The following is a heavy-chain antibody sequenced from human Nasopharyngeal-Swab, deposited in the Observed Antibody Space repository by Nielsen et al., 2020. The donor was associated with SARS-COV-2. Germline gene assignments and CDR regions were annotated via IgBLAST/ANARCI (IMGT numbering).Heavy chain of an antibody. D-gene: IGHD6-13*01. V-gene: IGHV5-51*01. J-gene: IGHJ4*02. Sequence: GESLKISCQGSGYIFTSYWIGWVRQMPGKGLEWMGIIYPGDSDTRYSPSFQGQVTISADKSISTAYLKWSSLKASDTAMYYCARGLIAAAGIFDYWGQGTLVTVSS. CDR2: IYPGDSDT. CDR3: ARGLIAAAGIFDY. CDR1: GYIFTSYW.